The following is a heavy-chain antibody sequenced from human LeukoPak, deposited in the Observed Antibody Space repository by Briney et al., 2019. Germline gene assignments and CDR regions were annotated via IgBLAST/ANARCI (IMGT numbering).Heavy chain of an antibody. CDR3: ARGRAAAGTWPVDY. D-gene: IGHD6-13*01. J-gene: IGHJ4*02. CDR2: ISAYNGNT. V-gene: IGHV1-18*01. CDR1: GYTFTSYG. Sequence: ASVKVSCKASGYTFTSYGISWVRQAPGQGLEWMGWISAYNGNTNYAQKLQGRVTMTADTSTSTAYMELRSLRSDDTAVYYCARGRAAAGTWPVDYWGQGTLVTVSS.